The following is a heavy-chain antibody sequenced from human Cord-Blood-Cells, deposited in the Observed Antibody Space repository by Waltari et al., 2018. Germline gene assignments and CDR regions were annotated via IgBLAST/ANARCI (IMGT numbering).Heavy chain of an antibody. Sequence: EVQLVESGGGLVKPGGSLRLSCAASGFTFSSYSMNWVRQAPGKGLEWVSSISSSSSYIDYADSVKGRFTISRDNAKYSLYLQMNSLRAEDTAVYYCARGAAMLDYWGQGTLVTVSS. V-gene: IGHV3-21*01. CDR1: GFTFSSYS. CDR2: ISSSSSYI. J-gene: IGHJ4*02. D-gene: IGHD2-2*01. CDR3: ARGAAMLDY.